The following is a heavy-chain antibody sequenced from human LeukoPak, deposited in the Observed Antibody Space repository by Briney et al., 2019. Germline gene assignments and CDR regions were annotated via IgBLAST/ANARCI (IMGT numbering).Heavy chain of an antibody. D-gene: IGHD2-15*01. Sequence: GGSLRLSCAASGFTFSSYGMHWVRQAPGKGLEWVAVISYDGSNKYYADSVKGRFTISRGNSKNTLYLQMNSLRAEDTAVYYCAKQLGYCSDGSCYFPYWGQGTLVTVSS. J-gene: IGHJ4*02. CDR3: AKQLGYCSDGSCYFPY. CDR1: GFTFSSYG. V-gene: IGHV3-30*18. CDR2: ISYDGSNK.